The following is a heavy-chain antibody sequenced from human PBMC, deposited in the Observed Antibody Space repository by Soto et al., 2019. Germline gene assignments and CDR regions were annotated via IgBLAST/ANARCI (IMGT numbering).Heavy chain of an antibody. CDR1: GFTFSIYA. V-gene: IGHV3-23*01. J-gene: IGHJ4*02. Sequence: GGSLRLSFAACGFTFSIYAMSWVRQAPGKGPEWVSAISGSGGSTYYADFVKGRFTISRDNSKNTLYLQMNSLRAEDTAVYYCAKDVYGSGSYYIFFDYWGQGTLVTVSS. CDR2: ISGSGGST. D-gene: IGHD3-10*01. CDR3: AKDVYGSGSYYIFFDY.